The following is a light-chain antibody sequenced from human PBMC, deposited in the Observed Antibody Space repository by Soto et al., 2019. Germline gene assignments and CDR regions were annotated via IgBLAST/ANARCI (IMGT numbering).Light chain of an antibody. V-gene: IGLV1-51*01. CDR3: GSWDSSLSAYV. Sequence: ELTQPPSVSAAPGQRVTISCSGSSSNIGGNSVSWYQQLPGTAPKLLIYDDDKRPSGIPDRFSGSKSGTSATLGITGFQTGDEADHYCGSWDSSLSAYVCGTGTRSPS. CDR1: SSNIGGNS. J-gene: IGLJ1*01. CDR2: DDD.